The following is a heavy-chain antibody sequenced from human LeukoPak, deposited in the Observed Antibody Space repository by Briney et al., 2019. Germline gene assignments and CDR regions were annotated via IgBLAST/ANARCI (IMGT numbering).Heavy chain of an antibody. CDR2: IYTSGST. V-gene: IGHV4-61*02. J-gene: IGHJ4*02. Sequence: SETLSLTCTVSGGSISSGSYYWSWIRQPAGKGLEWIGRIYTSGSTNYNPSLKSRVTISVDTSKNQFSLKLSSVTAADTAVYYCAIPTVWGYLGYWGQGTLVTVSS. CDR3: AIPTVWGYLGY. CDR1: GGSISSGSYY. D-gene: IGHD2-15*01.